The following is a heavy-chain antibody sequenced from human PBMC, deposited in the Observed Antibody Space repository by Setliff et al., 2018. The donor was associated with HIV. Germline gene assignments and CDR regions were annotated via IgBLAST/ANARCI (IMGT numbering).Heavy chain of an antibody. D-gene: IGHD3-22*01. V-gene: IGHV3-23*01. CDR3: AKASRGEYYDNSGFFVTYFDY. CDR1: GFSFRSYA. J-gene: IGHJ4*02. CDR2: ITGSGGST. Sequence: PGVSLRLSCKASGFSFRSYAMSWVRQAPGKGLEWVSGITGSGGSTYYADSVKGRSTISRDNSKKTLFLQMNSLRAEDTGVYYCAKASRGEYYDNSGFFVTYFDYWGQGKLVTVSS.